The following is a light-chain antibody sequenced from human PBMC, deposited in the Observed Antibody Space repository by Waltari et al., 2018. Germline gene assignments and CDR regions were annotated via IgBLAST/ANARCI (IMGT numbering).Light chain of an antibody. J-gene: IGLJ3*02. CDR3: AAWDDSLNGWV. CDR1: FSSIGSNA. Sequence: QSVLTQPPSASGTPGQRVTISCSGSFSSIGSNAVNWYQQLPGTAPKLLIYTNSQGPSGVPSRFSGSKSGTSASLVISGPQSEDEADYYCAAWDDSLNGWVFGGGTKLTVL. V-gene: IGLV1-44*01. CDR2: TNS.